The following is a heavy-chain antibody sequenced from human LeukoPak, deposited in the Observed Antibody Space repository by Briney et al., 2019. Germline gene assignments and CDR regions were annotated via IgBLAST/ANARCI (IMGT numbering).Heavy chain of an antibody. V-gene: IGHV4-4*02. D-gene: IGHD5-18*01. Sequence: SETLSLTCAVSGGSISSSNWWSWVRQPPGKGLEWIGEIYHSGSTNYNPSLKSRVTISVDKSKNQFSLKPSSVTAADTAVYYCARVVDTAMVYFDYWGQGTLVTVSS. CDR3: ARVVDTAMVYFDY. CDR2: IYHSGST. J-gene: IGHJ4*02. CDR1: GGSISSSNW.